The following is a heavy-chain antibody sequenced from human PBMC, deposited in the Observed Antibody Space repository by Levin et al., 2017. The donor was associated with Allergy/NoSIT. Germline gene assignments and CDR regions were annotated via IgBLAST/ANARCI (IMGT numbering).Heavy chain of an antibody. CDR1: GFTFSSYA. V-gene: IGHV3-23*01. D-gene: IGHD5-18*01. CDR3: AKDGYSYGRLPYYYYDGMDV. CDR2: ISGSGGST. Sequence: GESLKISCAASGFTFSSYAMSWVRQAPGKGLEWVSAISGSGGSTYYADSVKGRFTISRDNSKNTLYLQMNSLRAEDTAVYYCAKDGYSYGRLPYYYYDGMDVWGQGTTVTVSS. J-gene: IGHJ6*02.